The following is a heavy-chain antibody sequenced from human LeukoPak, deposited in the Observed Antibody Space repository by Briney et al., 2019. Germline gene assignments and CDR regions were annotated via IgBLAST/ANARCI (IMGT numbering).Heavy chain of an antibody. D-gene: IGHD5-18*01. V-gene: IGHV3-21*01. CDR2: ISSSSSYI. Sequence: GGSLRLSCAASGFTFSSYSMNWVCQAPGKGLEWVSSISSSSSYIYYADSVKGRFTISRDNAKNSLYLQMNSLRAEDTAVYYCARQDSDAFDIWGQGTMVTVSS. CDR3: ARQDSDAFDI. J-gene: IGHJ3*02. CDR1: GFTFSSYS.